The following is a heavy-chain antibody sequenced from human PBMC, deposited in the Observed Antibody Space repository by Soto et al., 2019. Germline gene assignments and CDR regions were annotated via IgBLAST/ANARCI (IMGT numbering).Heavy chain of an antibody. CDR3: AKFFVETGGSSGWPWTFHY. CDR1: GFTFSSYA. V-gene: IGHV3-23*01. D-gene: IGHD6-25*01. CDR2: ISGSGGTT. Sequence: EVQLLESGGGLVQPGRSLRLSCAASGFTFSSYAMSWVRQAPGKGLEWVSAISGSGGTTYYAASVKGRFTISRDNSRNTLFLQMNTLRAEDTAVYYWAKFFVETGGSSGWPWTFHYWGQGTLVTVPS. J-gene: IGHJ4*02.